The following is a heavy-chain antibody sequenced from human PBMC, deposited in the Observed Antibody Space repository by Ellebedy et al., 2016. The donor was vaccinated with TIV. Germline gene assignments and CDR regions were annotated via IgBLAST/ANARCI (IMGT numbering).Heavy chain of an antibody. CDR1: GYTFTSYS. D-gene: IGHD6-13*01. CDR2: INPNSGGT. Sequence: ASVKVSXKASGYTFTSYSVSWVRQAPGQGLEWMGWINPNSGGTNYAQKFQGRVTMARDTSISTAYMELSRLRSDDTAVYYCAREGIAAAGSLYYFDYWGQGTLVTVSS. CDR3: AREGIAAAGSLYYFDY. V-gene: IGHV1-2*02. J-gene: IGHJ4*02.